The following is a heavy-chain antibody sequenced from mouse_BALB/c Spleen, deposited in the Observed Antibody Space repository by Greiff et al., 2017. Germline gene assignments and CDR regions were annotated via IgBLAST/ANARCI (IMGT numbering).Heavy chain of an antibody. CDR1: GFNITDYY. CDR2: IDPENGDT. Sequence: VQLQQSGAELVRSGASVKLSCTASGFNITDYYMHWVKQRPEQGLEWIGWIDPENGDTDYAPKFQGKATMTADTSSNTAYMQLSSLTSEDSAVYYCNAKYDGIAYWGQGTLVTVSA. J-gene: IGHJ3*01. D-gene: IGHD2-1*01. CDR3: NAKYDGIAY. V-gene: IGHV14-4*02.